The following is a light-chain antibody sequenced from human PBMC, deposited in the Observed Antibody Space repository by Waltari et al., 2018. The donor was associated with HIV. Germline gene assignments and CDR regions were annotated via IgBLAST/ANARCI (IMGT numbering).Light chain of an antibody. J-gene: IGKJ1*01. Sequence: DIVLTQSPATLSLSPGERATLSCRASQSVTTYLAWYQQKPGQAPRLLIYDASNRASGIPARFSGSGSGTDFTLTISSLEPEDFAVYYCQQYYSTPPTFGQGTKVEIK. CDR2: DAS. CDR3: QQYYSTPPT. CDR1: QSVTTY. V-gene: IGKV3-11*01.